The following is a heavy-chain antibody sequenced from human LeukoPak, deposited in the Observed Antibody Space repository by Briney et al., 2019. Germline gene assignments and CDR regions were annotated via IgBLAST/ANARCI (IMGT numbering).Heavy chain of an antibody. D-gene: IGHD1-26*01. Sequence: ASVKVSCKASGYTFSGYYMHWVRPAPGQGLESMGWINSNSGARNYAPNFQGRVTFSRDNAISTAYMELSNLRSDDTATYFCARGRGGATTGFDHWGQGTLVTVAS. CDR3: ARGRGGATTGFDH. J-gene: IGHJ4*02. CDR2: INSNSGAR. V-gene: IGHV1-2*02. CDR1: GYTFSGYY.